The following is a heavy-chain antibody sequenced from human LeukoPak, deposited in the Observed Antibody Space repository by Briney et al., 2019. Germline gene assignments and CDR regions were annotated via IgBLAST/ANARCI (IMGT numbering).Heavy chain of an antibody. CDR2: IPIFGTA. J-gene: IGHJ4*02. D-gene: IGHD6-13*01. CDR3: ARGTSWYSSSWYDY. Sequence: IPIFGTANYAQKFQGRVTITADESTSTAYMELSSLRSEDTAVYYCARGTSWYSSSWYDYWGQGTLVTVSS. V-gene: IGHV1-69*01.